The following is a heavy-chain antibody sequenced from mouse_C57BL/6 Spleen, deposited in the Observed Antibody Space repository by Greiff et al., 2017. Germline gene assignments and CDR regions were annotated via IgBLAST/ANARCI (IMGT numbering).Heavy chain of an antibody. CDR1: GYTFTSYW. D-gene: IGHD2-2*01. V-gene: IGHV1-55*01. J-gene: IGHJ3*01. CDR3: ARGGGYDDGAWFAY. CDR2: IYPGSGST. Sequence: VQLQQPGAELVKPGASVKMSCKASGYTFTSYWITWVKQRPGQGLEWIGDIYPGSGSTNYNEKFKSKATLTVDTSSSTAYMQLSSLTSEDAAVYYCARGGGYDDGAWFAYWGQGTLVTVSA.